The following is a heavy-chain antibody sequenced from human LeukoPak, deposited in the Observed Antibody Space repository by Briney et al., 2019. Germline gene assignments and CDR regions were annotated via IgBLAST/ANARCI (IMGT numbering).Heavy chain of an antibody. V-gene: IGHV3-74*01. Sequence: PGGSLRLSCVASEFTFSKYWMHWVRQARGKGLVSVSRINNDGSRTTYADSVKGRFTISRDNAKDTVYLQMNSLRAEDTAVYYCARVGYSSSWYVWEGSGFDYWGQGTPVTVSS. D-gene: IGHD6-13*01. CDR2: INNDGSRT. CDR1: EFTFSKYW. CDR3: ARVGYSSSWYVWEGSGFDY. J-gene: IGHJ4*02.